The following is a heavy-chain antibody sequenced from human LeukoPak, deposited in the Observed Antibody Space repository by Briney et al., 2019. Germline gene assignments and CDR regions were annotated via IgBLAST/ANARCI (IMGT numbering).Heavy chain of an antibody. CDR2: IRSTIYGGTT. CDR3: TRDYPASFDA. J-gene: IGHJ3*01. Sequence: GGSLRLSCTVSGFNFGDFAMSWVRQARGKGLEWLGFIRSTIYGGTTDYAASVKGRFTISRDDSKSIAYLQMNSLKTEDTAMYYCTRDYPASFDAWGQGTLVAVSS. CDR1: GFNFGDFA. V-gene: IGHV3-49*04.